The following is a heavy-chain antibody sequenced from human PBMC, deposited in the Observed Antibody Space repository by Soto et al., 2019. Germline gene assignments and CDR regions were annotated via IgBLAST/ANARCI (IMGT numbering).Heavy chain of an antibody. CDR3: AKAHRVYCSTWFFFDS. Sequence: EVQLLESGGGLVQPGGSLRLSCSASGFTFGNYAMRWVRQAPGKGLEWVSGITAGGGTTDYADSVKGRFTISRDNSKNTLYLQMSSLRVEDTAVYYCAKAHRVYCSTWFFFDSWGQGSLVTVSS. D-gene: IGHD2-2*01. CDR2: ITAGGGTT. J-gene: IGHJ4*02. CDR1: GFTFGNYA. V-gene: IGHV3-23*01.